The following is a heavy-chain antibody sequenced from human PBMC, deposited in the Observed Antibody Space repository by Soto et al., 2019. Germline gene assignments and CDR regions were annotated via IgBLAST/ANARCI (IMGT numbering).Heavy chain of an antibody. Sequence: EVQLLESGGGLVQPGGSLRLSCAASGFTFSSYAMSWVRQAPGKGLEWVSAISGSGGSTYYADSVKGRFTISRDNSKNTLYLQMNYLRAEDTAVYYCGFYCSSVSCPEGFYWGQGTLVTVSS. CDR2: ISGSGGST. V-gene: IGHV3-23*01. D-gene: IGHD2-2*01. CDR1: GFTFSSYA. CDR3: GFYCSSVSCPEGFY. J-gene: IGHJ4*02.